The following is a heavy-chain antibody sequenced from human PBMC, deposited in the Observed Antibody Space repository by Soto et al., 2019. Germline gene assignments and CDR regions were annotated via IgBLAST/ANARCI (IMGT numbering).Heavy chain of an antibody. Sequence: PGGSLRLSCAASGFTFSNYGMHWVRQAPGKGLEWVAIISFDGNNKYYSDSVKGRFTISRDNSKNMVFLQMNSLRPEDTAVYYCVKKKENFSDSSPGETWGQGTPVTVSS. V-gene: IGHV3-30*18. CDR2: ISFDGNNK. CDR1: GFTFSNYG. J-gene: IGHJ5*02. CDR3: VKKKENFSDSSPGET. D-gene: IGHD3-22*01.